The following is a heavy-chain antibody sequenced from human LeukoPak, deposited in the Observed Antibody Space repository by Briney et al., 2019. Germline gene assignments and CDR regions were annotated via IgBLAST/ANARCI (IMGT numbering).Heavy chain of an antibody. V-gene: IGHV3-21*01. J-gene: IGHJ6*02. CDR2: SSYI. CDR3: TMGDSSSWYEYYYYYGMDV. D-gene: IGHD6-13*01. Sequence: SSYISYADSVMGRFTISRDNAKNSLYLQMNSLRAEDTAVYYCTMGDSSSWYEYYYYYGMDVWGQGTTVTVSS.